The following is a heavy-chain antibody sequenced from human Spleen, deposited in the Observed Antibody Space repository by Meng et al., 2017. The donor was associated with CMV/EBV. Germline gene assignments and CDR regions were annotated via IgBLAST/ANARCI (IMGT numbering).Heavy chain of an antibody. CDR1: GFTFGDYA. Sequence: GGSLRLSCTGSGFTFGDYAMTWVRQAPGKGLEWVGFIRGKAYGGAIEIAASVKGRFNMSRDDSRSIAYLQMNSLKTEDTAVYYCTRFLEWLLNFDSWGQGTRVTVSS. D-gene: IGHD3-3*01. J-gene: IGHJ5*01. CDR3: TRFLEWLLNFDS. CDR2: IRGKAYGGAI. V-gene: IGHV3-49*04.